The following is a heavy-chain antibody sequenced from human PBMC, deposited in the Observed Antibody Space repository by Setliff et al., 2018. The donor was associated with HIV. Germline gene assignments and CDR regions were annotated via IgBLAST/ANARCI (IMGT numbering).Heavy chain of an antibody. V-gene: IGHV4-59*01. CDR1: GGSISSYY. D-gene: IGHD1-1*01. CDR2: IYYSGST. Sequence: PSETLSLTCTVSGGSISSYYWSWIRQPPGKGLEWIGYIYYSGSTNYNPSLKSRVTISIDTSKNQFSLKLNSLTAADTAVYYCARGPNDGEPGNLDYWGQGTLVTVSS. J-gene: IGHJ4*02. CDR3: ARGPNDGEPGNLDY.